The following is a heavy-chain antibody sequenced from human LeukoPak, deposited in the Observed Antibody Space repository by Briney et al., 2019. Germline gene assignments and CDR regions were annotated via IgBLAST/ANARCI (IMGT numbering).Heavy chain of an antibody. Sequence: GGSLRLSCAASGFTFNNYAMSWVRRAPGKGLEWVSGISGSGGSTYNAVSVKGRFTISRDNSKNTLYLQMNSLRAEDTAVYYCAKAYSGSYRYFDYWGQGTLVTVSS. D-gene: IGHD1-26*01. V-gene: IGHV3-23*01. CDR2: ISGSGGST. CDR3: AKAYSGSYRYFDY. CDR1: GFTFNNYA. J-gene: IGHJ4*02.